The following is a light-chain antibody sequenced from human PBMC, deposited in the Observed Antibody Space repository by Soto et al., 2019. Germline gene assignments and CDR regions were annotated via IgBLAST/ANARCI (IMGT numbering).Light chain of an antibody. Sequence: QSALTQPASVSGSPGQSITISCTGTSSDVGGYNYVSWYQQHPGKATKLMLYEVSNRPSGVSNRFSGSRSGNTASLTISGLQAEDEADYYCSSYTSSSTLVFGGGTQLTVL. CDR1: SSDVGGYNY. J-gene: IGLJ2*01. CDR2: EVS. V-gene: IGLV2-14*01. CDR3: SSYTSSSTLV.